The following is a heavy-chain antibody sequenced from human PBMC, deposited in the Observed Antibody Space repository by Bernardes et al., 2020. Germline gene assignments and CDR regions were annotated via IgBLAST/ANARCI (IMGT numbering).Heavy chain of an antibody. V-gene: IGHV3-23*01. CDR2: IHFDGVNT. Sequence: GGSLRLSCAASGFSFSTYGMSWVRQAPGEGLEWVSTIHFDGVNTFYADSVKGRFTISRDNSKNTVYLQMSSLRAEDTALYYCAKSGQFDNWGRGTLVTVSS. J-gene: IGHJ5*02. CDR3: AKSGQFDN. CDR1: GFSFSTYG.